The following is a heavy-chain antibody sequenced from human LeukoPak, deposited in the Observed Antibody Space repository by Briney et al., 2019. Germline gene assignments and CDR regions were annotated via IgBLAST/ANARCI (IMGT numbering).Heavy chain of an antibody. D-gene: IGHD5-18*01. J-gene: IGHJ4*02. CDR3: ARGYSYAFDY. CDR1: GDSVSSNSVA. CDR2: TYYRSKWYN. V-gene: IGHV6-1*01. Sequence: SQTLSLTCAISGDSVSSNSVAWNWIRQSPSRGLEWLGRTYYRSKWYNEYAASVKSRIIINPDTSKNQYSLQLNSVTPEDTAVYYCARGYSYAFDYWGQGTLATVSS.